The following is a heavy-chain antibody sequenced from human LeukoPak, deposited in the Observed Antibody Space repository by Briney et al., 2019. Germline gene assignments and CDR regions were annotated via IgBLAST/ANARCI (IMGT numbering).Heavy chain of an antibody. Sequence: SETLSLTCAVSGDSFSSHYWTWIRQPPGKGLEWIGYISYIGSTNYNPSLKSRVTISIDTSKNQFSLKLSSVTAADTAVYYCARDLVTVTKGFDIWGLGTMVSVSS. CDR1: GDSFSSHY. D-gene: IGHD4-17*01. CDR3: ARDLVTVTKGFDI. CDR2: ISYIGST. V-gene: IGHV4-59*11. J-gene: IGHJ3*02.